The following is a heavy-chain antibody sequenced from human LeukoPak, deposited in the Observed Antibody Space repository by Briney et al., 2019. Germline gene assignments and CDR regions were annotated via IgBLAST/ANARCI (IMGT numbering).Heavy chain of an antibody. J-gene: IGHJ4*02. CDR1: GFTFSSYG. V-gene: IGHV3-33*07. CDR2: ISYDGGNE. CDR3: ARVPRIVVDTTTTY. Sequence: GGSLRLSCTASGFTFSSYGMYWVRQTPGKGLEWVAIISYDGGNEYYADSVKGRFTISRDNSKNTLYLQMNSLRAEDTAVYYCARVPRIVVDTTTTYWGQGTLVTVSS. D-gene: IGHD3-22*01.